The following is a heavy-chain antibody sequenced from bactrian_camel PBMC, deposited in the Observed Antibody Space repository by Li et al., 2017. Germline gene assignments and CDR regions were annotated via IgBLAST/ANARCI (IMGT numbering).Heavy chain of an antibody. CDR1: GHSRGSNC. J-gene: IGHJ4*01. D-gene: IGHD1*01. CDR3: AADCPPVVGWDREEY. Sequence: LVESGGGSVQPGGSLRLSCKVSGHSRGSNCVGWYRLPPGRAPAEREGIAAIRRDGGETWYAASVKGRFTLSRDNAKHTVNLQMDNLMIEDTATYICAADCPPVVGWDREEYWGQGTQVTVS. V-gene: IGHV3S32*01. CDR2: IRRDGGET.